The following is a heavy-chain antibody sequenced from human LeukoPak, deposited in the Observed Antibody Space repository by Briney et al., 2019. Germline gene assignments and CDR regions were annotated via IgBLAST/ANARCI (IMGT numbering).Heavy chain of an antibody. D-gene: IGHD3-10*01. CDR2: INHSGST. CDR3: ASGDGGYRSGREYYFDY. V-gene: IGHV4-34*01. CDR1: GGSISNYY. J-gene: IGHJ4*02. Sequence: SETLSLTCTVSGGSISNYYWSWIRQPPGKGLEWIGEINHSGSTNYNPSLKSRVTISVDTSKNQFSLKLSSVTAADTAVYYCASGDGGYRSGREYYFDYWGRGTLVTVSS.